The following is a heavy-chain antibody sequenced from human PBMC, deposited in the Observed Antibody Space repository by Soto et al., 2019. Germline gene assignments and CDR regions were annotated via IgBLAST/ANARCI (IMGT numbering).Heavy chain of an antibody. Sequence: QVQLVQSGAEVKKPGASVRVSCKASGYTFTSYGITWVRQAPGQGLEWMAWISAYNGNTKYPQKLQDRLTVTTDTSTSTAYMELRSLRSDDTAVYFCARGTPITLSVAGWALDYWGQGTLVTVSS. V-gene: IGHV1-18*01. CDR3: ARGTPITLSVAGWALDY. CDR2: ISAYNGNT. D-gene: IGHD6-19*01. J-gene: IGHJ4*02. CDR1: GYTFTSYG.